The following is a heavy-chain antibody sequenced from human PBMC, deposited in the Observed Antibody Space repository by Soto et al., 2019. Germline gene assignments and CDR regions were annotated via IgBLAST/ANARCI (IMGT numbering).Heavy chain of an antibody. J-gene: IGHJ6*02. D-gene: IGHD3-16*01. CDR2: INGYNGNA. V-gene: IGHV1-18*01. CDR3: ARMGDVPYYYYGMDV. CDR1: GYTFTTYG. Sequence: QVQLVQSGAEVKKPGASVTVSCKASGYTFTTYGVSWVRQAPGQGLEWLGWINGYNGNAKYAENLQGRVSRTTDTSXXTADMERRSLRSDDTAVYYCARMGDVPYYYYGMDVWGQGTTVTVSS.